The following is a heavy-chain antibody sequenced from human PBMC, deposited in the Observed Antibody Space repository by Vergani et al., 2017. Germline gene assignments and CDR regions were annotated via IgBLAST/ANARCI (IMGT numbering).Heavy chain of an antibody. CDR1: GFSFRNAW. J-gene: IGHJ6*02. D-gene: IGHD2-21*01. CDR3: TTDPRYCGDGACYWLRDHHYYGMDV. V-gene: IGHV3-15*07. Sequence: EVQLVESGGGIVKPGGSLRLSCVASGFSFRNAWMNWVRRTPGKGLEWVGRIKSTVDRGTTDYAAAVKGRFTISRDDSKNTLFLQMNVLKTDDIGVYYCTTDPRYCGDGACYWLRDHHYYGMDVWGQGTTVTVSS. CDR2: IKSTVDRGTT.